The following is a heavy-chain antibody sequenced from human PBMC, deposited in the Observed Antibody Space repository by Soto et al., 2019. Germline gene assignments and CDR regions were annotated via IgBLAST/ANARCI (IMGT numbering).Heavy chain of an antibody. CDR1: GYDFMCFS. V-gene: IGHV5-51*01. D-gene: IGHD3-10*01. J-gene: IGHJ4*02. CDR3: ARSGGLV. CDR2: IYPGDSDT. Sequence: DCRNMFCRGSGYDFMCFSVGWVRQMPGKGLEWMGIIYPGDSDTRYSPSFQGQVTISADKSISTAYLQWSSLKASDTAMYYCARSGGLVWGQGTLVTVSS.